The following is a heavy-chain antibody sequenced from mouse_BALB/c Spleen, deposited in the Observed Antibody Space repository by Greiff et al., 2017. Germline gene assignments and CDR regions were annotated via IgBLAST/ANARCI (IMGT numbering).Heavy chain of an antibody. V-gene: IGHV3-8*02. CDR1: GDSFTSGY. J-gene: IGHJ2*01. CDR3: ARYGDGYDVWGYFDY. Sequence: EVKLQESGPSLVKPSQTLSFTCSVTGDSFTSGYWNWIRKFPGNKLEYMGYISYSGSTYYNPSRISRISITRDTSTNQYSLQLNSVTTEDTATHYCARYGDGYDVWGYFDYWGQGTTLTVSS. CDR2: ISYSGST. D-gene: IGHD2-2*01.